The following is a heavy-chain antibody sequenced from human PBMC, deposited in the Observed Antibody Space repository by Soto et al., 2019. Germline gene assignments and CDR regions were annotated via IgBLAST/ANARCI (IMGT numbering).Heavy chain of an antibody. V-gene: IGHV3-74*03. CDR1: GFTFSIYW. J-gene: IGHJ4*02. D-gene: IGHD2-2*01. Sequence: PXGSLIRSCASSGFTFSIYWMHWVLQAPGKGLVWVSRINSDGSTTTYADSVKGRFTISRDNAKNTLYLQMNSLRAEDAAVYYCETGYSTRGYYFDSWGQGALVSVSS. CDR2: INSDGSTT. CDR3: ETGYSTRGYYFDS.